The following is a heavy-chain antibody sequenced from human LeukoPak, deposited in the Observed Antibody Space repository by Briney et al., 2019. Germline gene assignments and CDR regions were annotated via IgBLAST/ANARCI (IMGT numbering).Heavy chain of an antibody. D-gene: IGHD5-18*01. V-gene: IGHV3-48*04. CDR2: ISSSSSTI. J-gene: IGHJ4*02. CDR3: ARGRGYNYGYSDY. CDR1: GFTFTNYA. Sequence: PGGSLRLSCAASGFTFTNYAMTWVRQAPGKGLEWISYISSSSSTIDYADSVKGRFTISRDNAKNSLYLQMNSLRAEDTAVYYCARGRGYNYGYSDYWGREPWSPSPQ.